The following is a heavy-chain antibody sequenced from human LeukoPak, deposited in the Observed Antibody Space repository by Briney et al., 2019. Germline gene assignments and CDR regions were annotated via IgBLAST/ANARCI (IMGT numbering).Heavy chain of an antibody. CDR2: ISSDSSYI. J-gene: IGHJ6*02. CDR3: VRVGTNIHAMDV. CDR1: GFTFNNYA. D-gene: IGHD2/OR15-2a*01. V-gene: IGHV3-21*01. Sequence: GGSLRLSCAASGFTFNNYAMNWVRRAPGKGLEWLSSISSDSSYIFYADSVKGRFTITRDNARNSLFLQMNSLRAEDTAVYSCVRVGTNIHAMDVWGQGTTVIVSS.